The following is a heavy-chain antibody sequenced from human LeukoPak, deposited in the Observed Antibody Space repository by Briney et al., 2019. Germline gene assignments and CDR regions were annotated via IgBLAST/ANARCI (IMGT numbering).Heavy chain of an antibody. V-gene: IGHV3-74*01. CDR3: ARGGVVAATDY. D-gene: IGHD5-12*01. Sequence: GGSLRLSCAASGFIVSNYWMHWVRQAPGKGLVWVSQIHSDGSITGYADSVKDRFTISRDNAKNTLYLQMNSLRAEDTAVFYCARGGVVAATDYWGQGTLVTVSS. CDR2: IHSDGSIT. J-gene: IGHJ4*02. CDR1: GFIVSNYW.